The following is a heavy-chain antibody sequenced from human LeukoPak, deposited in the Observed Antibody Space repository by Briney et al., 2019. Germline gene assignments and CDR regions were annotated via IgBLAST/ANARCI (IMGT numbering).Heavy chain of an antibody. J-gene: IGHJ4*02. D-gene: IGHD3-22*01. Sequence: GGSLRLSCAASGFTFSDYSINWVRQAPGKGLECVSSISSSGSLIYYADSMKGRFTVSRDNAKNSLFLQLNSLTAEDTAVYYCARNYYDSSGYYYAFDYWGQGTLVTVSS. CDR2: ISSSGSLI. CDR3: ARNYYDSSGYYYAFDY. CDR1: GFTFSDYS. V-gene: IGHV3-21*01.